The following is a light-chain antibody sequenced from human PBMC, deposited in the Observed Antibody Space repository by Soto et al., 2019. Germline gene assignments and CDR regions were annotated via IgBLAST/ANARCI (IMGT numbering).Light chain of an antibody. J-gene: IGLJ3*02. Sequence: QSALTQPPSASGSPGQSVTISCTGTSSDVGGYNYVSWYQQHPDKAPKLIIYEVNRRPSGVSDRFSGSKSGNTASLTISGLQAEDEGDFFCCSYAGNGAWVFGGGTKLTVL. CDR1: SSDVGGYNY. CDR3: CSYAGNGAWV. V-gene: IGLV2-8*01. CDR2: EVN.